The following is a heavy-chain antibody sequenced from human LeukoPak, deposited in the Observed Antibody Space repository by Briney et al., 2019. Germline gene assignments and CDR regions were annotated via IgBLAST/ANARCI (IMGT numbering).Heavy chain of an antibody. CDR2: THPNSGAT. Sequence: ASVKVSCKTSGYTFTDYFIHWVRQAPGQGLEWMGWTHPNSGATKSAEKFQGRVTLTRDTSITTVYMELSRLSSDDTAVYYCARDIVVVSDTRGFDYWGQGTLVTVSS. CDR3: ARDIVVVSDTRGFDY. J-gene: IGHJ4*02. V-gene: IGHV1-2*02. D-gene: IGHD2-21*01. CDR1: GYTFTDYF.